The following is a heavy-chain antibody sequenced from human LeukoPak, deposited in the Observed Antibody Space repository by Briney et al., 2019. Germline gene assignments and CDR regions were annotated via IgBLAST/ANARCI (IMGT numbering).Heavy chain of an antibody. V-gene: IGHV3-11*01. D-gene: IGHD3-10*01. J-gene: IGHJ3*02. CDR1: GFTFSDYY. CDR2: ISSSGSTI. CDR3: AKDFGSGSGTFDI. Sequence: GGSLRLPCAASGFTFSDYYMSWIRQAPGKGLEWVSYISSSGSTIYYADSVKGRFTISRDNSENTLYLQMNSLRAEDTALYYCAKDFGSGSGTFDIWGQGTMVTVSS.